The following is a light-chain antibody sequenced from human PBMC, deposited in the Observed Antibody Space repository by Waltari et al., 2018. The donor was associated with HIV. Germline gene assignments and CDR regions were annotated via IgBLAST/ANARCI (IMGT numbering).Light chain of an antibody. V-gene: IGKV1-39*01. CDR2: AAS. CDR1: QSISSY. CDR3: QQYYTVRPT. Sequence: DIQMTQSPSSLSASVGDRVTITCRASQSISSYLNWYQQKPGKAPKLLIYAASSLQSGVPSRFSGSGSGTDFTLTISSLQPEDFATYYCQQYYTVRPTFGGGTKVEIK. J-gene: IGKJ4*01.